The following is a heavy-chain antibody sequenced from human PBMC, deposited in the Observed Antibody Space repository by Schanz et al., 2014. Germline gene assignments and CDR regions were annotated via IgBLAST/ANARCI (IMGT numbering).Heavy chain of an antibody. J-gene: IGHJ4*02. D-gene: IGHD3-10*01. CDR1: GFTFSTYA. CDR3: AKDGIMVQGVIWERYFDS. CDR2: ISGSGVTI. Sequence: EVRLVESGGGLVQPGGSLRLSCVASGFTFSTYAMSWARQTPGKGLEWVSVISGSGVTIYYADSVKGRFTISRDNSKNTLYLQMNSLRAEDTALYYCAKDGIMVQGVIWERYFDSWGQGTLVTVSS. V-gene: IGHV3-23*04.